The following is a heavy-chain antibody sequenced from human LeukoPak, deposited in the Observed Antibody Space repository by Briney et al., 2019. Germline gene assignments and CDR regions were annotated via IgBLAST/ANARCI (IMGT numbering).Heavy chain of an antibody. V-gene: IGHV3-23*01. J-gene: IGHJ4*02. CDR2: ISGRGGST. D-gene: IGHD6-13*01. CDR3: TTHSYSSSWYPSDY. CDR1: GFTFSSFA. Sequence: PGGSLRLSCAASGFTFSSFAMSWVRQAPGKGLEWVSAISGRGGSTYYADSVKGRFTISRDNSKNTLYLQMNSLKTEDTAVYYCTTHSYSSSWYPSDYWGQGTLVTVSS.